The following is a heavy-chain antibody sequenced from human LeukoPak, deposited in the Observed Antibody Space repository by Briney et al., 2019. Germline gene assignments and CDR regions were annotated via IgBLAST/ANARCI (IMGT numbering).Heavy chain of an antibody. CDR3: ARCFYYGSGTYYENAMDV. J-gene: IGHJ6*02. V-gene: IGHV1-2*02. Sequence: VASLKVSCKASGYSFTGYSIHWVRQAPGQGLEWMGWINPNSGGTNYAQRFQGRVTMTRDTSINTAYMELSRLGSDDTAVYYYARCFYYGSGTYYENAMDVWGPGTAVSVSS. CDR1: GYSFTGYS. CDR2: INPNSGGT. D-gene: IGHD3-10*01.